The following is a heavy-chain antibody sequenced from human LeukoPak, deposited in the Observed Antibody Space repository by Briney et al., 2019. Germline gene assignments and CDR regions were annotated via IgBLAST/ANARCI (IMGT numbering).Heavy chain of an antibody. CDR3: ARAGGALFDY. CDR1: GGSFSGYY. V-gene: IGHV4-34*01. Sequence: SETLSLTCAVYGGSFSGYYWSWIRQPPGKGLEWIGEINHSRSTNYNPSLKSRVTISVDTSKNQFSLKLSSVTAADTAVYYCARAGGALFDYWGQGTLVTVSS. J-gene: IGHJ4*02. D-gene: IGHD3-16*01. CDR2: INHSRST.